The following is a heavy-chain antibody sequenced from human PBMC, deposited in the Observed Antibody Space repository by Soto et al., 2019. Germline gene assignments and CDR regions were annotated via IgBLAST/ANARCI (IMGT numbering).Heavy chain of an antibody. Sequence: GWSLRLSCAASGFTLSSYEMNWVRQAPGKGLEWVSYISSSGSTIYYADSVKGRFTISRDSAKNSLYLQMNSLRAEDTAVYYCAGVTFYSSGPNFDYWGQGTLVTASS. CDR2: ISSSGSTI. CDR3: AGVTFYSSGPNFDY. V-gene: IGHV3-48*03. J-gene: IGHJ4*02. D-gene: IGHD6-19*01. CDR1: GFTLSSYE.